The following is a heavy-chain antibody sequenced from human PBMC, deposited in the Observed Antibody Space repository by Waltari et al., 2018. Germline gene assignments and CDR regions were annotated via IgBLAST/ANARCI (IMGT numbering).Heavy chain of an antibody. D-gene: IGHD1-26*01. CDR1: GGTFSSYA. J-gene: IGHJ3*02. CDR2: IIPRFGTS. V-gene: IGHV1-69*14. Sequence: QVQLVQSGAEVKKPGSSVKVSCKASGGTFSSYAISWVRQAPGQGLSWMGGIIPRFGTSNYAQKFQGRVTITADKSTRTAYMELSSLRSEDTAVYYCARENSGSYPYDAFDIWGQGTMVTVSS. CDR3: ARENSGSYPYDAFDI.